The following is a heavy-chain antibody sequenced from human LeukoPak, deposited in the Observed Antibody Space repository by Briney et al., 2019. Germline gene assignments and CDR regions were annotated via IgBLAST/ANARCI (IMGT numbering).Heavy chain of an antibody. D-gene: IGHD2-2*02. CDR2: ISYDGSNK. Sequence: GGSLRLSCAASGFTFNDYYMSWIRQAPGKGLEWVAVISYDGSNKYYADSAKGRFTISRDNSKNTLYLQMNSLRAEDTAVYYCAKGEGPVVPAAIIDYWGQGTLVTVSS. CDR1: GFTFNDYY. CDR3: AKGEGPVVPAAIIDY. J-gene: IGHJ4*02. V-gene: IGHV3-30*18.